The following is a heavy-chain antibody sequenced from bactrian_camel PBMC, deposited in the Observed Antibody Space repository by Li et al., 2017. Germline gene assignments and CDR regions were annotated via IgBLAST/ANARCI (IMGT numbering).Heavy chain of an antibody. D-gene: IGHD3*01. J-gene: IGHJ4*01. CDR1: GITTTRYC. CDR2: LYTGSGHT. V-gene: IGHV3S1*01. Sequence: HVQLVESGGGSVQAGGSLRLACLTSGITTTRYCMAWLRQGTGKRREMVAGLYTGSGHTVYADSVKGRFTISQDKAKNTLYLQMNNLRPEDTAMYYCAADTSAGCYGDIERLSAHIGQGTQVTVS.